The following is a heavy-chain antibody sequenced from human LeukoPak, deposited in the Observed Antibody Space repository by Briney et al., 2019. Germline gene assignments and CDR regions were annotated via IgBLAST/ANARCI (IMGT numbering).Heavy chain of an antibody. CDR2: IYYSGST. CDR3: ARGGLLFGY. Sequence: SETLFLTCTVSGGSISSYYWSWIRQPPGKGLEWIGYIYYSGSTNYNPSLKSRVTISVDTSKNQFSLKLSSVTAADTAVYYCARGGLLFGYWGQGTLVTVSS. J-gene: IGHJ4*02. CDR1: GGSISSYY. V-gene: IGHV4-59*01. D-gene: IGHD2/OR15-2a*01.